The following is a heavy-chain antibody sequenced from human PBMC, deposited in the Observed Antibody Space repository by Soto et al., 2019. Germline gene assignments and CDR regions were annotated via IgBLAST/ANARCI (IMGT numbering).Heavy chain of an antibody. D-gene: IGHD3-10*01. CDR3: ARGAYRGVIAF. J-gene: IGHJ4*02. CDR2: VYYSGST. CDR1: GGSISSFY. Sequence: SETLSLTCTVSGGSISSFYWSWIRQPPGKGLDWIGYVYYSGSTNYNPSLKSRVTISVDTSKNQFSLKLSSVTAADTAVYYCARGAYRGVIAFWGQGALVTVSS. V-gene: IGHV4-59*01.